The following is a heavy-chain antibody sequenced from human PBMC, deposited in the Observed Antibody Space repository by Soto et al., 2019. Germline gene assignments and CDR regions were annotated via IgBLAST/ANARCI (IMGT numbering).Heavy chain of an antibody. CDR2: IYHSGST. Sequence: SETLSLTCAVSGGSISSSNWWSWVRQPPGKGLEWIGEIYHSGSTNYNPSLKSRVTISVDKSKNQFSLKLSSVTAADTAVYYCARAHPGDGYGDYVLDYYFDYWGQGTLVTVS. CDR3: ARAHPGDGYGDYVLDYYFDY. D-gene: IGHD4-17*01. J-gene: IGHJ4*02. V-gene: IGHV4-4*02. CDR1: GGSISSSNW.